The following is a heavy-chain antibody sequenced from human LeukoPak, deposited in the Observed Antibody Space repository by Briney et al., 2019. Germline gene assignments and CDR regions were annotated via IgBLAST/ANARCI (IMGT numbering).Heavy chain of an antibody. V-gene: IGHV1-18*01. J-gene: IGHJ6*02. CDR3: ARDRPVGASEYYYYGMDV. CDR2: ISAYNGNT. Sequence: ASVKVSCKASGYSFTSYGISWVRQAPGQGLEWMGWISAYNGNTKYAQKLQGRVTMTTDTSTSTAYMELRSLRSDDTAVYYCARDRPVGASEYYYYGMDVWAKGPRSPSP. CDR1: GYSFTSYG. D-gene: IGHD1-26*01.